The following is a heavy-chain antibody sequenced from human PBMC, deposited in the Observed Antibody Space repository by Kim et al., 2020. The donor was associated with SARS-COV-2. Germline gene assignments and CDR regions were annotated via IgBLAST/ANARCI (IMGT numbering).Heavy chain of an antibody. D-gene: IGHD4-17*01. V-gene: IGHV3-48*03. CDR3: ARNYGDWASYFDH. CDR1: GFIFSSYE. Sequence: GGSLRLSCAASGFIFSSYEMNWVRQAPGKGLEWVSYITGSGRNIKYADSVKGRFTISRDNAKNSLYLQINSLRAEDTAVYYCARNYGDWASYFDHWGHGT. J-gene: IGHJ4*01. CDR2: ITGSGRNI.